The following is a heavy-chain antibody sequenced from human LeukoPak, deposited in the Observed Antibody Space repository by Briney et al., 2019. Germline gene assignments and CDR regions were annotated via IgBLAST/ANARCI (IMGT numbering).Heavy chain of an antibody. CDR2: IKQDGSEK. Sequence: PGGSLRLSCAASGFTFSSYWMSWVRQAPGKGLEGVANIKQDGSEKNYVDSVKGRFTISRDNAKNSLYLQMNSLRAEDTAVYYCAREGYSSGWYGPYWYFDLWGRGTLVTVSS. D-gene: IGHD6-19*01. V-gene: IGHV3-7*01. J-gene: IGHJ2*01. CDR3: AREGYSSGWYGPYWYFDL. CDR1: GFTFSSYW.